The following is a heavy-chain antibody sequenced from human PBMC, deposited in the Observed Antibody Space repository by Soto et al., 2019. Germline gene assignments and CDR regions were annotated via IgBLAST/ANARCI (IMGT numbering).Heavy chain of an antibody. CDR3: AKDTRYFDWLTPGYYYYGMDV. V-gene: IGHV3-23*01. Sequence: GGSLRLSCAASGFTFSSYAMSWVRQAPGKWLEWVSAISGSGGSTYYADSVKGRFTISRDNSKNTLYLQMNSLRAEDTAVYYCAKDTRYFDWLTPGYYYYGMDVWGQGTTVTVS. CDR2: ISGSGGST. CDR1: GFTFSSYA. J-gene: IGHJ6*02. D-gene: IGHD3-9*01.